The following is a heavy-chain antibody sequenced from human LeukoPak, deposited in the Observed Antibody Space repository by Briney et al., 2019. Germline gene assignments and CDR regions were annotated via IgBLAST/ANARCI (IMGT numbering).Heavy chain of an antibody. D-gene: IGHD2-15*01. J-gene: IGHJ3*02. CDR2: IRYNGSNK. Sequence: GGSLRLSCAASGFTFSSYGMHWVRQAPGKGLEWVAFIRYNGSNKYYADSVKGRFTISRDNAKNSLYLQMNSLRAEDTAVYYCARERRYCSGGSCYKDAFDIWGQGTMVTVSS. V-gene: IGHV3-30*02. CDR3: ARERRYCSGGSCYKDAFDI. CDR1: GFTFSSYG.